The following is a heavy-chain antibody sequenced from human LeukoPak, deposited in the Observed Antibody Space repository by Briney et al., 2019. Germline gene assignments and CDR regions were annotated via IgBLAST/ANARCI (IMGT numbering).Heavy chain of an antibody. CDR3: ASAIRHCSGGSCYGQIDY. V-gene: IGHV4-30-4*01. D-gene: IGHD2-15*01. CDR2: IYYSGST. CDR1: GGSISSGDYY. Sequence: PSQTLSLTCTVSGGSISSGDYYWSWIRQPPGKGLEWIGYIYYSGSTYYNPSLKSRVTISVDTSTNQFSLKLSSVTAADTAVYYCASAIRHCSGGSCYGQIDYWGQGTLVTVSS. J-gene: IGHJ4*02.